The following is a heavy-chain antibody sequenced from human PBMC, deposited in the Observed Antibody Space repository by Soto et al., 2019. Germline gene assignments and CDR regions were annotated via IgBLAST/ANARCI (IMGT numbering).Heavy chain of an antibody. CDR2: IIPMLGIA. Sequence: QVQLVQSGAEVKKPGSSVKVSCKASGGTFSSYTISWVRQAPGQGLEWMGRIIPMLGIANYAQKFQGRVTITADKATSTAYMELSSLRSEDTAVYYCARERGTAMGADYYGMDVWGQGTTVTVSS. D-gene: IGHD5-18*01. CDR3: ARERGTAMGADYYGMDV. V-gene: IGHV1-69*08. J-gene: IGHJ6*02. CDR1: GGTFSSYT.